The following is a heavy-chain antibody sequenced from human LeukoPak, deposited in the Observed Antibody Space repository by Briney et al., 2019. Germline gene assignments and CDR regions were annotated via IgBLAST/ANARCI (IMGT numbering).Heavy chain of an antibody. V-gene: IGHV1-8*01. CDR2: MNPNSGNT. D-gene: IGHD6-13*01. CDR3: ARAGVSSWYYYYYYTDV. CDR1: GYTFTSYD. J-gene: IGHJ6*03. Sequence: ASVTVSCKASGYTFTSYDINWVRQAPGQGLECMGWMNPNSGNTVYAQKFQGRVTMTRNTSISTAYMELSSLRSEDTAVYYCARAGVSSWYYYYYYTDVWGKGTTVTVSS.